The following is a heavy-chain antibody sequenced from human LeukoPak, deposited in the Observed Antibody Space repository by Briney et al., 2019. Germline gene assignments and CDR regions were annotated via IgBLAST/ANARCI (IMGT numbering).Heavy chain of an antibody. CDR1: GFTFSSYS. CDR2: ISRSTTI. CDR3: ARDGGGYSYYVDY. V-gene: IGHV3-48*04. D-gene: IGHD5-18*01. Sequence: GGSLRLSCAASGFTFSSYSMNWVRQAPGKGLEWVSYISRSTTIYYADSVKGRFTVSRDNAKNSLYLQMNSLRAADTAVYYCARDGGGYSYYVDYWGQGTLVTVSS. J-gene: IGHJ4*02.